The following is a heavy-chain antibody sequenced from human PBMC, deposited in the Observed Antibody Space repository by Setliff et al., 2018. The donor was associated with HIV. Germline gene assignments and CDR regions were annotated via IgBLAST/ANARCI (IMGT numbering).Heavy chain of an antibody. D-gene: IGHD6-19*01. Sequence: SETLSLTCTVSGGSISSGDYYWSWIRQPPGKGLEWIGYIYYSGNTYYNPSLKSRVTISVDTSKNQFSLKLSSVTAADTAVYYCARRSGWSLDYWGQGTLVTVSS. CDR2: IYYSGNT. CDR1: GGSISSGDYY. V-gene: IGHV4-30-4*08. CDR3: ARRSGWSLDY. J-gene: IGHJ4*02.